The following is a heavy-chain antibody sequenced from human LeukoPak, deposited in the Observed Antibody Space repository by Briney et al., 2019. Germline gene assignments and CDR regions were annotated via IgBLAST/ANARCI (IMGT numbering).Heavy chain of an antibody. CDR1: GFTFSSYA. J-gene: IGHJ6*03. V-gene: IGHV3-30*04. D-gene: IGHD2-21*02. CDR3: ARAYCGGDCLNYYYYYMDV. CDR2: ISYDGSNK. Sequence: PGGSLRLSCAASGFTFSSYAMHWVRQAPGKGLEWVAVISYDGSNKYYADSVKGRFTISRDNSKNTLYLQMNSLRAEDTAVYYCARAYCGGDCLNYYYYYMDVWGKGTTVTVSS.